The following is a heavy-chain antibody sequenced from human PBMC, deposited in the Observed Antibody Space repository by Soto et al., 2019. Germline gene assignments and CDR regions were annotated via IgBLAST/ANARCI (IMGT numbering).Heavy chain of an antibody. CDR1: GFTFRSYW. CDR2: INSDGSST. CDR3: ATEVPRGSGYSLDY. Sequence: GGSLRLSCAASGFTFRSYWMHWVRQAPGKGLVWVSHINSDGSSTSHADSVKGRFTISRDNAKNTLYLQMNSLRAEDTAVYYCATEVPRGSGYSLDYWGQGTLVTVSS. V-gene: IGHV3-74*01. D-gene: IGHD3-3*01. J-gene: IGHJ4*02.